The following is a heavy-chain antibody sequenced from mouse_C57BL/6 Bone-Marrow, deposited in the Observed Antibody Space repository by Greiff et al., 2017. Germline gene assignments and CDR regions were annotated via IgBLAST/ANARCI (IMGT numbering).Heavy chain of an antibody. V-gene: IGHV14-4*01. Sequence: VQLQQSGAALVRPGASVTLSCTASGFNIKDDYMHWVKQRPEQSLEWIGWIDPENGDTEYDSKVQGKATITADTSSNTAYLQLSRLTSEDTAVYYCTTCITTVGGFAYWGQGTLVTVSA. J-gene: IGHJ3*01. CDR1: GFNIKDDY. CDR3: TTCITTVGGFAY. CDR2: IDPENGDT. D-gene: IGHD1-1*01.